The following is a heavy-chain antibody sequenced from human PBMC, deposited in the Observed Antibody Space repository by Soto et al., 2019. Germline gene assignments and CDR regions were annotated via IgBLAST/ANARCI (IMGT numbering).Heavy chain of an antibody. D-gene: IGHD3-3*01. CDR3: ARLYDFWSGTPWFDP. V-gene: IGHV4-30-2*01. CDR2: IYHSGST. CDR1: GGYISSGGYS. J-gene: IGHJ5*02. Sequence: SETLSLTYAVSGGYISSGGYSWSWIRQPPGKGLEWIGYIYHSGSTYYNPSLKSRVTISVDRSKNQFSLKLSSATAADTAVYYCARLYDFWSGTPWFDPWGQGTLVTV.